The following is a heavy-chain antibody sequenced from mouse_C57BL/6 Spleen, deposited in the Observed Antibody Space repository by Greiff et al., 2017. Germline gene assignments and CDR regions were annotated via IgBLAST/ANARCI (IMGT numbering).Heavy chain of an antibody. V-gene: IGHV1-15*01. CDR1: GYTFTDYE. Sequence: VQLVESGAELVRPGASVTLSCKASGYTFTDYEMHWVKQTPVHGLEWIGAIDPETGGTAYNQKFKGKAILTADKSSSTAYMELRSLTSEDSAVYYCTRWDYDCAMDYWGQGTSVTVSS. J-gene: IGHJ4*01. CDR2: IDPETGGT. CDR3: TRWDYDCAMDY. D-gene: IGHD2-4*01.